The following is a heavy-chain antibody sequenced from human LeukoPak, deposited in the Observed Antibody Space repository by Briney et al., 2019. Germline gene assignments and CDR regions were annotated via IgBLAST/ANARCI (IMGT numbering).Heavy chain of an antibody. Sequence: PGGSLRLSCAASGFTFDDYAMHWVRQAPGKGLEWVSGISWNSGSIGYADSVKGRFTISRDNAKNSLYLQMNSLRAEDTALYYCANFLVRAYYGSGSTSKGDAFDIWGQGTMVTVSS. J-gene: IGHJ3*02. V-gene: IGHV3-9*01. CDR1: GFTFDDYA. D-gene: IGHD3-10*01. CDR2: ISWNSGSI. CDR3: ANFLVRAYYGSGSTSKGDAFDI.